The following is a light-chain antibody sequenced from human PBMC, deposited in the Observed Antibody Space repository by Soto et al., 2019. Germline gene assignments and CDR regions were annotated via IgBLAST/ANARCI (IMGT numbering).Light chain of an antibody. CDR1: QSVSSY. V-gene: IGKV3-11*01. J-gene: IGKJ4*01. Sequence: EIVLTQSPATLSLSPGERATLSCRASQSVSSYLAWYQQKPGQAPRLLIYDASNRATGIPARFSGSGSGTDFTLTISSLEPEDFPLYYCQQRSNWPGTFGGGTKVEIK. CDR2: DAS. CDR3: QQRSNWPGT.